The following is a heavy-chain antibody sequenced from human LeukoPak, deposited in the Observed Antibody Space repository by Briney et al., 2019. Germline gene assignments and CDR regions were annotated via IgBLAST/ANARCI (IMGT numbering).Heavy chain of an antibody. Sequence: SETLSLTCSVSSGSMSSYHWSWIRQSAGKGLEWIGRIYSSGSTIYNPSLKSRVTMSVDTSKNQFSLKLSSVTAADTAVYYCASCSSGYLLSWGQGTLVTVSS. J-gene: IGHJ5*02. D-gene: IGHD3-22*01. CDR2: IYSSGST. CDR3: ASCSSGYLLS. CDR1: SGSMSSYH. V-gene: IGHV4-4*07.